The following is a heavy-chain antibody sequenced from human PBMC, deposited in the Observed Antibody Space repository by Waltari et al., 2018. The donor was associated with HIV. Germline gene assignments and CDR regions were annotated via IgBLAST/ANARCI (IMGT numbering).Heavy chain of an antibody. CDR3: ARTSPDAVVYTYLGMDV. D-gene: IGHD2-8*02. CDR1: GGSISSGGYY. CDR2: IYYSGST. Sequence: QVQLQESGPGLVKPSQTLSLTCTVSGGSISSGGYYWSWIRQHPGKGLEWIGYIYYSGSTYYNPSLKSRVTISVDTSKNQFSLKLSSVTAADTAVYYCARTSPDAVVYTYLGMDVWGQGTTVTVSS. J-gene: IGHJ6*02. V-gene: IGHV4-31*03.